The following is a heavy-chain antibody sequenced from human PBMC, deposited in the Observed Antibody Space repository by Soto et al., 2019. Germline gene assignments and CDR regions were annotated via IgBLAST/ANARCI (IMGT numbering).Heavy chain of an antibody. CDR1: GDSITSHHYY. CDR2: IYSGGNT. V-gene: IGHV4-39*01. J-gene: IGHJ4*02. CDR3: GSGPSTTWIDN. Sequence: SETLSLTCTVSGDSITSHHYYWGWIRQPPGKGLEWIGSIYSGGNTYYNPSLRSRLTIFVDTAKNLISLKLSSVTAADSAIYYCGSGPSTTWIDNWGLGTQVTVSS. D-gene: IGHD2-2*01.